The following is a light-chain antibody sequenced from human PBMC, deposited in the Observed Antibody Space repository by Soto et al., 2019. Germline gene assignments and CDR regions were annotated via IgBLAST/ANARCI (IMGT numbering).Light chain of an antibody. CDR2: SNH. J-gene: IGLJ1*01. CDR1: RSNIGSNY. CDR3: AAWDDSLSGYV. Sequence: QSVLTQPPSSSGNPGQRVTISCSGSRSNIGSNYVYWYQQLPGTAPKLLIYSNHQRPSGVPDRFSGSKSGTSASLAISGLRSEDEADYYCAAWDDSLSGYVLGTGTKVTVL. V-gene: IGLV1-47*02.